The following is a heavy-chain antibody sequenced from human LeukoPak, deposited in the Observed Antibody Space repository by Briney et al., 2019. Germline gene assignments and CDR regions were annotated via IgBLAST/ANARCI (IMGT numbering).Heavy chain of an antibody. Sequence: GESLKISCKGSGCGFTSYWIGWVRQMPGKGLEWMGIIYPGDSDTRYSPSFQGQATISADKSISTAYLQWSSLKASDTAMYYCARLASYDYVWGSQVMGAFDIWGQGTMVTVSS. CDR3: ARLASYDYVWGSQVMGAFDI. V-gene: IGHV5-51*01. CDR1: GCGFTSYW. D-gene: IGHD3-16*01. CDR2: IYPGDSDT. J-gene: IGHJ3*02.